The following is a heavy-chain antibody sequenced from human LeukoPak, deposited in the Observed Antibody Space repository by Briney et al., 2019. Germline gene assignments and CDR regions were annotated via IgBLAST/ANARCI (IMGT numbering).Heavy chain of an antibody. D-gene: IGHD3-22*01. CDR3: ATRKRHSSGYLYYMDV. V-gene: IGHV4-34*01. CDR1: GGSFSGYY. CDR2: INHSGST. Sequence: SETLSLTCAVYGGSFSGYYWSWIRQPPGKGLEWIGEINHSGSTNYNPSLKSRVTISVDTSKNKFSLKLSSVTAADTAVYYCATRKRHSSGYLYYMDVWGKGTTVTVSS. J-gene: IGHJ6*03.